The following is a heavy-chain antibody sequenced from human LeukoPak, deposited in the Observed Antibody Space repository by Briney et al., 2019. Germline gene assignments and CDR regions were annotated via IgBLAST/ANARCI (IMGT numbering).Heavy chain of an antibody. CDR2: ISSGGSTI. V-gene: IGHV3-23*01. J-gene: IGHJ4*02. D-gene: IGHD6-25*01. CDR3: AKATAATTYFDY. CDR1: GFTFSSCG. Sequence: GRSLRLSCAASGFTFSSCGMHWVRQAPGKGLEWVSAISSGGSTIFYGDSVKGRFAVSRDNSENTLYLQLNSLRAEDTAVYYCAKATAATTYFDYWGQGTLVTVSS.